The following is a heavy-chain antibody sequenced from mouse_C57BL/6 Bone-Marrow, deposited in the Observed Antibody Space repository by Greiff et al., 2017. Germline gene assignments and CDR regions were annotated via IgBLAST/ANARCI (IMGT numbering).Heavy chain of an antibody. CDR1: GYTFTSYG. J-gene: IGHJ3*01. Sequence: QVQLKESGAELARPGASVKLSCQASGYTFTSYGISWVKQRTGQGLAWIGEIYPRSGNTYYNEKFKGKATLTADKSSSNAYMELRRLTSEDSAVDFCASHDGFAYWGQGTLVTVSA. V-gene: IGHV1-81*01. D-gene: IGHD2-12*01. CDR3: ASHDGFAY. CDR2: IYPRSGNT.